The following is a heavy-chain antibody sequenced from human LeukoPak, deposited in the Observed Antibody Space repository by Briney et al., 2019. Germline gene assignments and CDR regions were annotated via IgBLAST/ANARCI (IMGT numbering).Heavy chain of an antibody. D-gene: IGHD3-3*01. CDR3: ARAYVEWELLDY. V-gene: IGHV3-74*01. Sequence: GGSLRLSCGASGLTFSAYWMHWVRQAPGKGWVWVSRFNSDGSSTNYADSVKGRFTISRDNAKNTLYLQMNSLRPEDTAVYYCARAYVEWELLDYWGQGTPVTVAS. J-gene: IGHJ4*02. CDR2: FNSDGSST. CDR1: GLTFSAYW.